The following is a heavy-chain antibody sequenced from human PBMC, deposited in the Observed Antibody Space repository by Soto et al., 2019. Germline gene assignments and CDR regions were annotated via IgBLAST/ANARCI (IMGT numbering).Heavy chain of an antibody. D-gene: IGHD3-10*01. Sequence: SETLSLTCTVSGDSIRSYYWSWIRQPPGKGLEWIGYIYYSGSTNYNPSLKSRVTISVDTSKNQFSLKLSSVTAADTAVYYCVRGGYGSGSYLYYGMDVWGQGTTVTVSS. CDR3: VRGGYGSGSYLYYGMDV. J-gene: IGHJ6*02. CDR2: IYYSGST. V-gene: IGHV4-59*01. CDR1: GDSIRSYY.